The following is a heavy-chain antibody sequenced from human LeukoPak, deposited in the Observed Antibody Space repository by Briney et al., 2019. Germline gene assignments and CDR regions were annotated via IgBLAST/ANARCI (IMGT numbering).Heavy chain of an antibody. CDR3: ARTYRSGWYYFDH. Sequence: PSETLSLTCTVSGGSISSYYWNWIRQPPGKGLEWIGYIYYSGSTNYNPSLKSRVTISVDTSKNQFSLKLSSVTAADTAVYYCARTYRSGWYYFDHWGQGTLVTVSS. CDR2: IYYSGST. CDR1: GGSISSYY. D-gene: IGHD6-19*01. V-gene: IGHV4-59*01. J-gene: IGHJ4*02.